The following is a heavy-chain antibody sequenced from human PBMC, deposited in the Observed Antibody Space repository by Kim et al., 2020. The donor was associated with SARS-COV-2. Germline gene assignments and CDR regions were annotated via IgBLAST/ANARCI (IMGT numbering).Heavy chain of an antibody. CDR2: TSSSSSYI. Sequence: GGSLRLSCAASGFSLSRHSMNWVRQAPGKGLEWVSSTSSSSSYIYYRDSVKGRFTISRDNAKNSLYLQMNSLRAEDTAVYYCARTTGDFWSGPHYGMDVWGQGTTVTVSS. CDR3: ARTTGDFWSGPHYGMDV. V-gene: IGHV3-21*01. J-gene: IGHJ6*02. D-gene: IGHD3-3*01. CDR1: GFSLSRHS.